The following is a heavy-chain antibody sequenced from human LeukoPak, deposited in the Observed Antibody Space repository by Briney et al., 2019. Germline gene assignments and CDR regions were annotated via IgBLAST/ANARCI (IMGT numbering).Heavy chain of an antibody. D-gene: IGHD6-25*01. CDR1: GFTFSSYD. Sequence: GGSLRLSCAASGFTFSSYDMSWVRQAPGKGLEWVSAISGSGSSTYYADSVKGRFIISRDNSKNMLYLQMSSLRAEDTAVYYCAKDPSPAVAADWFDPWDQGTLVTVSS. V-gene: IGHV3-23*01. J-gene: IGHJ5*02. CDR2: ISGSGSST. CDR3: AKDPSPAVAADWFDP.